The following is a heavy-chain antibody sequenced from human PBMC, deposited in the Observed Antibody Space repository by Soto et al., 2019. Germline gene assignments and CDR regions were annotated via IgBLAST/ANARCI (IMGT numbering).Heavy chain of an antibody. CDR1: GYTFTGYY. Sequence: RASVKVSCKASGYTFTGYYMHWVRQAPGQGLEWMGWINPNSGGTNYAQKFQGRVTMTRDTSISTAYMELSSLRSEDTAVYYCARVPLEDTILGGMDVWGQGTTVTVSS. CDR2: INPNSGGT. CDR3: ARVPLEDTILGGMDV. D-gene: IGHD3-3*01. V-gene: IGHV1-2*02. J-gene: IGHJ6*02.